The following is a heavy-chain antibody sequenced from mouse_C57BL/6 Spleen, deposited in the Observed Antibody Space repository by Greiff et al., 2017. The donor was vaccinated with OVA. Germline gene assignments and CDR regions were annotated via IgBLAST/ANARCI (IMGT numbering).Heavy chain of an antibody. Sequence: VQLKQSGPELVKPGASVKLSCKASGYSFTGYSMNWVKQSPEKSLEWIGEINPGTGGTTYNQKFKAKATLTVDKSSSTAYMQLKSLTSEDSAVYDCARHFDYWGQGTTLTVSS. CDR2: INPGTGGT. J-gene: IGHJ2*01. CDR3: ARHFDY. V-gene: IGHV1-42*01. CDR1: GYSFTGYS.